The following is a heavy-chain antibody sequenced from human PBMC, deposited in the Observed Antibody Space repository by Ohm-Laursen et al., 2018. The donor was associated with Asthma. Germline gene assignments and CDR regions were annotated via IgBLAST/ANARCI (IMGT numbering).Heavy chain of an antibody. Sequence: SLRLSCAASGFTFSSYWMHWVRQAPGKGLVWVSRINSDGSSTSYADSVKGRFTISRDNAKNTLYLQMNSLRAEDTAVYYCARASSYYYDSCAFDIWGQGTMVTVSS. V-gene: IGHV3-74*01. CDR3: ARASSYYYDSCAFDI. CDR1: GFTFSSYW. D-gene: IGHD3-22*01. J-gene: IGHJ3*02. CDR2: INSDGSST.